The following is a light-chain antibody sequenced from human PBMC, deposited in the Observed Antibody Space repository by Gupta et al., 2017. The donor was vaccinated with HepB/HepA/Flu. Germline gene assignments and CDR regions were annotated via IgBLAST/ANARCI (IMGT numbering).Light chain of an antibody. CDR1: QSISSY. CDR2: GAS. V-gene: IGKV1-39*01. Sequence: DIQMTQSPSSLSASVGDRVTITCRASQSISSYLSWYQQKPGTAPKLLIYGASRLHSGVPSRFSGSGSGTDFSLTISSLQPEDFATYYCQQSDRSPPSFGQGTKLEIK. CDR3: QQSDRSPPS. J-gene: IGKJ2*03.